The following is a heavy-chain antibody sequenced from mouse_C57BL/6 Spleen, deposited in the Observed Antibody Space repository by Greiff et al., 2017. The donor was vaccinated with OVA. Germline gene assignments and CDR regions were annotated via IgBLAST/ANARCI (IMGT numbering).Heavy chain of an antibody. V-gene: IGHV1-82*01. D-gene: IGHD1-1*01. J-gene: IGHJ2*01. Sequence: QVQLQQSGPELVKPGASVKISCKASGYAFSSSWMNWVKQRPGKGLEWIGRIYPGDGDTKYNGKFKGKATLTADKSSSTAYMQLSSLTSEDSAVYFCARRDYGSSYVIDYWGQGTTLTVSS. CDR1: GYAFSSSW. CDR3: ARRDYGSSYVIDY. CDR2: IYPGDGDT.